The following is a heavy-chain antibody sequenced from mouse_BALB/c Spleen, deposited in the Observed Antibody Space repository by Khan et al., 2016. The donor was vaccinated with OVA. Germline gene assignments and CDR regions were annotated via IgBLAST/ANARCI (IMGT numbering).Heavy chain of an antibody. V-gene: IGHV9-2-1*01. J-gene: IGHJ3*01. CDR2: INTETGEP. Sequence: QIQLVQSGPELKKPGETVKISCKASGYTFTDYSMHWVKQAPGKGLKWMGWINTETGEPTYADDFKGRFAFSLETSASTAYLQINNLKNEDTATXFCARSTYRYPAYWGQGTLVTVSA. D-gene: IGHD2-14*01. CDR3: ARSTYRYPAY. CDR1: GYTFTDYS.